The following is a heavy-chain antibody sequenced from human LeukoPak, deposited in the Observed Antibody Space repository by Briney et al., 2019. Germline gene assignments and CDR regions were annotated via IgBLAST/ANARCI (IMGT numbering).Heavy chain of an antibody. V-gene: IGHV1-2*02. CDR1: GYTFTGYY. D-gene: IGHD3-22*01. CDR2: INPNSGGT. J-gene: IGHJ3*02. Sequence: ASVKVSCKASGYTFTGYYMHWVRQAPGQGLEWMGWINPNSGGTNYAQKFQGRVTMTRNTSISTAYMELSRLRSDDTAVYYCARDRDYYDSSGYYYGNDAFDIWGQGTMVTVSS. CDR3: ARDRDYYDSSGYYYGNDAFDI.